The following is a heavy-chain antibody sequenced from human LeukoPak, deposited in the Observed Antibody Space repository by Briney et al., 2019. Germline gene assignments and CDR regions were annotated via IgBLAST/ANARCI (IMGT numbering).Heavy chain of an antibody. CDR3: ARDANGSDLHYYHMDV. D-gene: IGHD6-25*01. CDR2: IYHTGNT. V-gene: IGHV4-4*02. CDR1: GGSITSANW. J-gene: IGHJ6*03. Sequence: PSGTLSLTCAVSGGSITSANWWSWVRQSPGKGLEWSGEIYHTGNTNYNPSLNSRVSISLDTSKNQFSLRLTSVTAADTAVYFCARDANGSDLHYYHMDVWAKGPRSPSP.